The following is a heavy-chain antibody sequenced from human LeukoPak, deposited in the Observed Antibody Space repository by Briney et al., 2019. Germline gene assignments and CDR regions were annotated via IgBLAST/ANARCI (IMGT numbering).Heavy chain of an antibody. Sequence: SETLSLTCTVSGGSISSGGYYWSWIRQHPGKGLEWIGYIYYSGSTYYNPSLKSRVTISVDTSKNQFSLKLSSVTAADTAVYYCARCGGGSLQFDYWGQGTLVTVSS. D-gene: IGHD1-26*01. CDR1: GGSISSGGYY. J-gene: IGHJ4*02. V-gene: IGHV4-30-4*08. CDR3: ARCGGGSLQFDY. CDR2: IYYSGST.